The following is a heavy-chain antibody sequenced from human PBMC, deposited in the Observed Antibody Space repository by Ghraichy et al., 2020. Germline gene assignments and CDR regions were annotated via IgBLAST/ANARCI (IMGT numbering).Heavy chain of an antibody. CDR2: IYYSGST. D-gene: IGHD1-26*01. CDR3: ASAYSGSYYTYFDY. CDR1: GGSISSSSYY. Sequence: SETLSLTCTVSGGSISSSSYYWGWIRQPPGKGLEWIGSIYYSGSTYYNPSLKSRVTISVDTSKNQFSLKLSSVTAADTAVYYCASAYSGSYYTYFDYWGQGTLVTVSS. V-gene: IGHV4-39*01. J-gene: IGHJ4*02.